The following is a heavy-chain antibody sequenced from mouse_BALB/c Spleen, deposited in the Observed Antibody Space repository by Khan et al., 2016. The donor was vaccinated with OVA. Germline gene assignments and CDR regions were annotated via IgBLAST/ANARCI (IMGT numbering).Heavy chain of an antibody. CDR3: AGFEASYYAMYY. CDR2: IWGDGST. Sequence: QVQLKESGPGLVAPSQSLSITCTVSGYSLTSYGVNWVRQPPGKGLEWLGVIWGDGSTNYHSALISRLSITKDNSKSQVFLKLNSLQTDDTATHYCAGFEASYYAMYYWGQGTSVTVSS. D-gene: IGHD6-1*01. V-gene: IGHV2-3*01. CDR1: GYSLTSYG. J-gene: IGHJ4*01.